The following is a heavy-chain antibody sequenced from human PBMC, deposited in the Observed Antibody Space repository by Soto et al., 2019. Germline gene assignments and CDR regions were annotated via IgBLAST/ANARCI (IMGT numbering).Heavy chain of an antibody. CDR2: IYYSGST. J-gene: IGHJ2*01. D-gene: IGHD3-22*01. V-gene: IGHV4-39*01. CDR3: ARQPFAMIVVLRSWYFDL. Sequence: SETLSLTCTVSGGSISSSSYYWGWIRQPPGKGLEWIGSIYYSGSTYYNPSLKSRVTISVDTSKNQFSLKLSSVTAADTAVYYCARQPFAMIVVLRSWYFDLWGRGTLVSVSS. CDR1: GGSISSSSYY.